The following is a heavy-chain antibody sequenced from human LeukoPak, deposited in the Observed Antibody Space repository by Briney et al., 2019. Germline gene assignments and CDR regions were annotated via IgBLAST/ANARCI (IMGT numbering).Heavy chain of an antibody. Sequence: ASVKVSCKASGGTFSSYAISWVRQAPGQGLEWMGGVIPIFGTANYAQKFQGRVTITADESTSTAYMELSSLRSEDTAVYHCARGTRTVTTDWFDPWGQGTLVTVPS. J-gene: IGHJ5*02. CDR3: ARGTRTVTTDWFDP. V-gene: IGHV1-69*13. CDR1: GGTFSSYA. CDR2: VIPIFGTA. D-gene: IGHD4-17*01.